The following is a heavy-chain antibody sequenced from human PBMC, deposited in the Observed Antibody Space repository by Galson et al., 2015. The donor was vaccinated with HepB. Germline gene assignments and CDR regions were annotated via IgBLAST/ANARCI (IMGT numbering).Heavy chain of an antibody. CDR2: IIPIFGTA. J-gene: IGHJ6*03. CDR1: GGTFSSYA. Sequence: SVKVSCKASGGTFSSYAISWVRQAPGQGLEWMGGIIPIFGTANYAQKFQGRVTITADESTSTAYMELSSLRSEDTAVYYCARDTYYASSGYDHPAYYYYYYMDVWGKGTTVTVSS. V-gene: IGHV1-69*13. CDR3: ARDTYYASSGYDHPAYYYYYYMDV. D-gene: IGHD3-22*01.